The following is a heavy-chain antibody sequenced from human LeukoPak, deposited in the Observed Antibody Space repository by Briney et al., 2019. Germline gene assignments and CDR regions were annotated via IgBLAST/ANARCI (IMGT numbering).Heavy chain of an antibody. J-gene: IGHJ3*02. CDR1: GGSISSYY. CDR2: IYYSGST. Sequence: SETLSLTCTVSGGSISSYYWSWIRQPPGKGLEWIGYIYYSGSTNYHPSLKSRVTISVDTSKNQFSLKLSSVTAADTAVYYCARGGRQTYYDSVGDAFDIWGQGTMVTVSS. D-gene: IGHD3-22*01. V-gene: IGHV4-59*01. CDR3: ARGGRQTYYDSVGDAFDI.